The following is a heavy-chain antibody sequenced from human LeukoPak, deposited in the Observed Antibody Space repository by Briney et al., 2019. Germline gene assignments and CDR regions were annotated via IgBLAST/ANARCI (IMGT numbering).Heavy chain of an antibody. D-gene: IGHD6-19*01. Sequence: AGSLRLSCAASGFTVSSNYMSWVRQAPGKGLEWVSVIYSGGSTYYADSVRGRFTISRANSKSMLYLQLNSLRAEDTAVYYCARDRGSGWYGDFCYWGQGTLVTVSS. CDR3: ARDRGSGWYGDFCY. V-gene: IGHV3-53*01. J-gene: IGHJ4*02. CDR1: GFTVSSNY. CDR2: IYSGGST.